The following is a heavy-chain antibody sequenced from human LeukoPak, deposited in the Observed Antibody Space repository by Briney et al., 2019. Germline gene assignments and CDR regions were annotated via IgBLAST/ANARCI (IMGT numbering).Heavy chain of an antibody. CDR1: GGSISSYY. CDR2: IYYSGST. Sequence: PSETLCLTCAVSGGSISSYYWSWIRQPPGKGLEWIGYIYYSGSTNYNPSLKSRVTISLDTSKDHLSLNLTSVVAADTAIYYCVRRDTGWNYFDYWGQGILVTVSS. D-gene: IGHD6-19*01. J-gene: IGHJ4*02. CDR3: VRRDTGWNYFDY. V-gene: IGHV4-59*08.